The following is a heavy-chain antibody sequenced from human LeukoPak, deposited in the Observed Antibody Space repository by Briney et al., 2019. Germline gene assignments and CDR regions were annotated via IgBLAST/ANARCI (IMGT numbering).Heavy chain of an antibody. V-gene: IGHV3-33*01. J-gene: IGHJ4*02. CDR1: GFTFSSYD. CDR2: IWYDGSNK. CDR3: ARDRVRWDYYDSSGYYHEGVDY. Sequence: GRSLRLSCAASGFTFSSYDMHWVRQAPGKGLEWVAVIWYDGSNKYYADSVKGRFTISRDNSKNTLYLQMNSLRAEDTAVYYCARDRVRWDYYDSSGYYHEGVDYWGQGTLVTVSS. D-gene: IGHD3-22*01.